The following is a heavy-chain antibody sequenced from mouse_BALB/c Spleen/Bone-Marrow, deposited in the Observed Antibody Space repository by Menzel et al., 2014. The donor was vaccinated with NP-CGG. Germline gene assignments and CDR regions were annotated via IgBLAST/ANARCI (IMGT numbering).Heavy chain of an antibody. Sequence: VKVVESGPGLVAPSQSLSITCTVLGFSLTGYGVNWVRQPPGKGLEWLGMIWGDGSTDYNSALKSRLSISKDNSKSQVFLKMHSLQSDDTARYYCARRGDYGAWFAYWGQGTLVTVSA. CDR2: IWGDGST. CDR1: GFSLTGYG. J-gene: IGHJ3*01. D-gene: IGHD1-1*01. CDR3: ARRGDYGAWFAY. V-gene: IGHV2-6-7*01.